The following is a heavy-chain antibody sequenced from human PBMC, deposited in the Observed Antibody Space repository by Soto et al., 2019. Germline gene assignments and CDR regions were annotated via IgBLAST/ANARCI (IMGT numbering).Heavy chain of an antibody. CDR3: AGIRLWFGELWEDAFDI. Sequence: QVQLVQSGAEVKKPGASVKVSCKASGYTFTSYYMHWVRQAPGQGLEWMGIINPSGGSTSYAQKFQGRVNMTRDTTTSTVYMELSSLRSEDTAVYYCAGIRLWFGELWEDAFDIWGQGTMVTVSS. J-gene: IGHJ3*02. D-gene: IGHD3-10*01. CDR1: GYTFTSYY. CDR2: INPSGGST. V-gene: IGHV1-46*03.